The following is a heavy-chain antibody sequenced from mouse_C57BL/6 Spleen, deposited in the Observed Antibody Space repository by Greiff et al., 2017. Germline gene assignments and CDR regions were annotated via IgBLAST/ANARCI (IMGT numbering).Heavy chain of an antibody. D-gene: IGHD4-1*01. J-gene: IGHJ1*03. CDR3: ARGELGWYFDV. CDR1: GYTFTSYW. V-gene: IGHV1-64*01. CDR2: IHPNSGST. Sequence: QVQLQQPGAELVKPGASVKLSCKASGYTFTSYWMHWVTQRPGQGLEWIGMIHPNSGSTNYNEKFKSKATLTVDKSSSTAYMQLSSRTSEDAAVYYCARGELGWYFDVWGTGTTVTVSS.